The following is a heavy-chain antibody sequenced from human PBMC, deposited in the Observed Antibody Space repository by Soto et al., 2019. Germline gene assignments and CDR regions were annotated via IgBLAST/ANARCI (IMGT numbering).Heavy chain of an antibody. J-gene: IGHJ5*02. CDR3: ATSITLFGVVTDNWFDP. CDR2: FDPEDGET. Sequence: ASVKVSCKVSGYTLTELSMHWVRQAPGKRLEWMGGFDPEDGETIYAQKFQDRVTMTEDTSTDTAYMELSSLRSEDTAVYYCATSITLFGVVTDNWFDPWGQGTLVTVSS. D-gene: IGHD3-3*01. CDR1: GYTLTELS. V-gene: IGHV1-24*01.